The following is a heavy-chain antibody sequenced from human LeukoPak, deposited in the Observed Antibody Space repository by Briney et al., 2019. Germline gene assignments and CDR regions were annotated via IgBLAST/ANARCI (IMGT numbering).Heavy chain of an antibody. CDR3: ARDNPPEAFDI. V-gene: IGHV4-59*01. CDR2: IYYSGST. CDR1: GGSISSYY. D-gene: IGHD1-14*01. Sequence: PSETLSLTCTVSGGSISSYYWRWIRQPPGKGLEWIGYIYYSGSTNYNPPLKSRVTISVDTSKNQFSLKLSSVTAADTAVYYCARDNPPEAFDIWGQGTRVTVSS. J-gene: IGHJ3*02.